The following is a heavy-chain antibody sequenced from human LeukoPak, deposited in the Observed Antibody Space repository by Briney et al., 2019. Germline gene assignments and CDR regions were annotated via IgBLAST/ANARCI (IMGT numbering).Heavy chain of an antibody. CDR3: ARSAVVVPAALAYFDY. CDR1: GGSISSGSYY. V-gene: IGHV4-61*02. D-gene: IGHD2-2*01. Sequence: SQTLPLTCTVSGGSISSGSYYWSWIRQPAGKGLEWIGRIYTSGSTNYNPSLKSRVTISVDTSKNQFSLKLSSVTAADTAVYYCARSAVVVPAALAYFDYWGQGTLVTVSS. J-gene: IGHJ4*02. CDR2: IYTSGST.